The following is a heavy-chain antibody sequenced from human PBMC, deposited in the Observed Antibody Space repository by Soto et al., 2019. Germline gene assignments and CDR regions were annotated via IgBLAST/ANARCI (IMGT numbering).Heavy chain of an antibody. V-gene: IGHV1-3*01. D-gene: IGHD3-3*01. CDR2: INAGNGNT. CDR3: ARDRAYYDFWSGYYMDV. J-gene: IGHJ6*03. CDR1: GYTFTSYA. Sequence: ASVKVSCKASGYTFTSYAMHWVRQAPGQRLEWMGWINAGNGNTKYSQKFQGRVTITRDTSASTAYMELSSLRSEDTAVYYCARDRAYYDFWSGYYMDVWGKGTTVTVSS.